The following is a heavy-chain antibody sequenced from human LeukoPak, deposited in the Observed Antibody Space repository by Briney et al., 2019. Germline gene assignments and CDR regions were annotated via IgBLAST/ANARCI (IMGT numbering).Heavy chain of an antibody. CDR3: ARELYDSSGYLTLHYFDY. J-gene: IGHJ4*02. CDR1: GGSISSYY. V-gene: IGHV4-59*01. D-gene: IGHD3-22*01. Sequence: SETLSLTCTVSGGSISSYYWNWIRQPPGKGLEWIGYVYYSGSTNYNPSLKSRVTISVDTSKNQFSLKLRSVTAADTAVYYCARELYDSSGYLTLHYFDYWGQGILVTVSS. CDR2: VYYSGST.